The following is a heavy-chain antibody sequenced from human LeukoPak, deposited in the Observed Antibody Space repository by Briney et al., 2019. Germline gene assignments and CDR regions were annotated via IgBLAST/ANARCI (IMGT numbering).Heavy chain of an antibody. V-gene: IGHV4-38-2*02. J-gene: IGHJ4*02. CDR3: ARVTEMTTPLRYFDY. CDR2: IYHSGST. Sequence: SETLSLTCTVSGYSISSGYYWGWIRQPPGKGLEWIGSIYHSGSTYYNPSLKSRVTISVDTSKNQFSLKLSSVTAADTAVYYCARVTEMTTPLRYFDYWGQGTLVTVSS. CDR1: GYSISSGYY. D-gene: IGHD4-11*01.